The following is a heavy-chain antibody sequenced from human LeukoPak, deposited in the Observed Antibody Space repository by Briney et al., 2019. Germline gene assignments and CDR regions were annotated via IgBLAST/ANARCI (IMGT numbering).Heavy chain of an antibody. CDR3: AKVLQYYYYGMDV. J-gene: IGHJ6*02. Sequence: PGGSLRLSCAASGFTFSTSWMTWVRQAPGKRPEWVANIKKDGSEKYYVDSVKGRFTISRDNAKNSLFLQMNSLRAEDTAVYYCAKVLQYYYYGMDVWGQGTTVTVSS. D-gene: IGHD5-24*01. CDR2: IKKDGSEK. CDR1: GFTFSTSW. V-gene: IGHV3-7*02.